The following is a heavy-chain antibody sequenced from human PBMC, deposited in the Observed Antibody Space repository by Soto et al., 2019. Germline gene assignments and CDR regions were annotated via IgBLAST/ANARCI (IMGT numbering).Heavy chain of an antibody. D-gene: IGHD6-13*01. CDR1: GFTVSSNY. Sequence: GGSLRLSCTASGFTVSSNYMSWVRQAPGKGLEWVSVIYSGGSTYYADSVKGQFTISRDNSKNTLYLQMNSLRAEDTAVYYCAKDQGSSWYEIDYWGQATLVTVPQ. V-gene: IGHV3-53*01. CDR3: AKDQGSSWYEIDY. CDR2: IYSGGST. J-gene: IGHJ4*02.